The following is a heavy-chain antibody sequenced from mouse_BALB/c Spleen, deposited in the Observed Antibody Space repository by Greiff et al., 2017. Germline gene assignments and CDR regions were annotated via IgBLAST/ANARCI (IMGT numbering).Heavy chain of an antibody. V-gene: IGHV3-8*02. Sequence: EVQLQESGPSLVKPSQTLSLTCSVTGDSITSGYWNWIRKFPGNKLEYMGYISYSGSTYYNPSLKSRISITRDTSKNQYYLQLNSVTTEDTATYYCARYGYGALWFAYWGQGTLVTVSA. CDR2: ISYSGST. J-gene: IGHJ3*01. CDR1: GDSITSGY. CDR3: ARYGYGALWFAY. D-gene: IGHD2-2*01.